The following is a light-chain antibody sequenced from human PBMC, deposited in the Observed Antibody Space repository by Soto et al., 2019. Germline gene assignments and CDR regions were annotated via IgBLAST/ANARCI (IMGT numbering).Light chain of an antibody. CDR1: QDVSRY. V-gene: IGKV1-9*01. CDR3: QQLNSYVFA. Sequence: DIRMTKSPSFLSASVGDRVTITCRASQDVSRYLAWYQQKPGKAPNLLIYAASTLRSGVPSRFSGSGSETEFTLTISSLQPEDFATYYCQQLNSYVFAFGPGTKVDIK. CDR2: AAS. J-gene: IGKJ3*01.